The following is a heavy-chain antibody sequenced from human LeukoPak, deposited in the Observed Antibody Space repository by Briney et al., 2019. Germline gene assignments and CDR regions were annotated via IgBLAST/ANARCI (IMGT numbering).Heavy chain of an antibody. D-gene: IGHD3-22*01. CDR3: ARSGSTGYSLDY. J-gene: IGHJ4*02. CDR1: GYSLTGYF. CDR2: IDPNSGDT. V-gene: IGHV1-2*02. Sequence: ASVKVSCKASGYSLTGYFIHWVRQAPGQGLEWMGCIDPNSGDTKYAQKFQGRVSMPRDTSTRTAYMELSRLRSDDTAVYFCARSGSTGYSLDYWGQGTLVTVSS.